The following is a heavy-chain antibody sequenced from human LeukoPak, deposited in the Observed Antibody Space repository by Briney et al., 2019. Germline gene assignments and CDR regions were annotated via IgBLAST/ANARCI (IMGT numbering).Heavy chain of an antibody. CDR2: IYATGST. Sequence: PSETLSLTCTVSGGSISSYYWTWIRQPAGKGLEWIGRIYATGSTNYNPSLESRVTISLEASKNQVSLNLISVTAADTAVYYCARESYFDSRFDPWGQGTLVTASS. CDR3: ARESYFDSRFDP. V-gene: IGHV4-4*07. CDR1: GGSISSYY. J-gene: IGHJ5*02. D-gene: IGHD3-22*01.